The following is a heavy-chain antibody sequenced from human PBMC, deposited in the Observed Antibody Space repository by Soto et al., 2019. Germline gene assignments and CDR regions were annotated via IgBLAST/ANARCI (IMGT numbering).Heavy chain of an antibody. J-gene: IGHJ5*02. V-gene: IGHV6-1*01. CDR1: GDSVSSDSAA. Sequence: QLHLQQSGPGLVKPSQTLSLTCAISGDSVSSDSAAWNWIRQSPSGGLEWLGRTYYRSKWYNEYAVSVKSRITINPDTSKNQFSLQLYSVTPEDTAVYYCAGGRAGAPFDPWGQGTLVTVSS. CDR3: AGGRAGAPFDP. CDR2: TYYRSKWYN. D-gene: IGHD1-26*01.